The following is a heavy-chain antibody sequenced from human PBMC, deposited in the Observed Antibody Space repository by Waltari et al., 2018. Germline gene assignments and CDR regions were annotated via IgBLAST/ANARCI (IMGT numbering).Heavy chain of an antibody. CDR2: ISSSSSYI. D-gene: IGHD6-13*01. Sequence: EVQLVESGGGLVKPGGSLRLSCAASGFTFSSYSMNWVRQAPGTGLEWVSSISSSSSYIYYADSVKGRFTISRDNAKNSLYLQMNSLRAEDTAVYYCARDDQPGIAAAKGGYFDLWGRGTLVTVSS. V-gene: IGHV3-21*01. CDR1: GFTFSSYS. J-gene: IGHJ2*01. CDR3: ARDDQPGIAAAKGGYFDL.